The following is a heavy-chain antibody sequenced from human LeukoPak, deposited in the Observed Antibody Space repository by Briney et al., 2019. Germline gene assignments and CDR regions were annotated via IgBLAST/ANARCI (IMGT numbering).Heavy chain of an antibody. CDR2: ISWNRGSI. CDR3: AKGIVATMVNYIDY. V-gene: IGHV3-9*01. J-gene: IGHJ4*02. Sequence: PGGSLRLSCAASGFTFSSYEMNWVRQAPGKGLEWVSGISWNRGSIGYADSVKGRFTISRDNAKNSLYLQMNSLRAEDTAFYYCAKGIVATMVNYIDYWGQGTLVTVSS. D-gene: IGHD5-12*01. CDR1: GFTFSSYE.